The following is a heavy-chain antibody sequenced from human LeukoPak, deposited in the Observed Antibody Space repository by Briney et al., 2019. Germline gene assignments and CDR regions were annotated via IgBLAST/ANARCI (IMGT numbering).Heavy chain of an antibody. V-gene: IGHV3-21*01. Sequence: GGSLRLSCAASGFTFCSYSMNWVRQAPGKGLEWVSSISSGSTYMYYPDSVKGRFTISRDNAQNSMYLQMNSLRAEDTAVYYCGRVGGRSKAAKGDAFDIWGQGTMVTVSS. J-gene: IGHJ3*02. CDR3: GRVGGRSKAAKGDAFDI. D-gene: IGHD6-6*01. CDR2: ISSGSTYM. CDR1: GFTFCSYS.